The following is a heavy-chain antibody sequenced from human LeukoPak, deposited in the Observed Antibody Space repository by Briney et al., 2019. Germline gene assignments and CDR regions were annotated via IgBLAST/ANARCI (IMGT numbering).Heavy chain of an antibody. D-gene: IGHD6-13*01. CDR1: GYTFTDYY. V-gene: IGHV1-18*04. CDR2: ISPYSGNT. CDR3: ARTSGVSAAGSPYYFDY. Sequence: ASVKVSCKASGYTFTDYYMHWVRQAPGQGLEWMGWISPYSGNTDYTERLQGRVTMTTDTSTTTAFMELRSLRSDDTAVYYCARTSGVSAAGSPYYFDYWGQGTLVTVSS. J-gene: IGHJ4*02.